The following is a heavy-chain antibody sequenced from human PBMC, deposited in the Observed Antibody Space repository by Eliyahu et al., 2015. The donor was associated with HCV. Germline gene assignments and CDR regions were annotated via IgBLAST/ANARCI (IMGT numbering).Heavy chain of an antibody. D-gene: IGHD4/OR15-4a*01. J-gene: IGHJ5*02. V-gene: IGHV4-30-2*01. CDR1: XXSXXSGGYX. CDR3: ARGRAKNWFDP. Sequence: QLQLQESGSGLVKPSQTLSLTCAVSXXSXXSGGYXWXWLRQXPGKGXEWIGYIYHSGSTYYNPSLKSRVTISVDRSKNQFSLKLSSVTAADTAVYYCARGRAKNWFDPWGQGTLVTVSS. CDR2: IYHSGST.